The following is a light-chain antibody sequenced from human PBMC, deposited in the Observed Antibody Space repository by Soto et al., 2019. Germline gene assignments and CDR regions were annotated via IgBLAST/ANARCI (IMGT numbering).Light chain of an antibody. CDR3: QQYDRSPTWT. CDR2: GAS. CDR1: QSVSSSY. V-gene: IGKV3-20*01. Sequence: EVVLTQSPGAPSLSPGERATLSCRASQSVSSSYLAWYQQKPGQAPRLLIYGASSRATGTPDRFSGSGSGTDFTLTISRLEAEDFAVYYCQQYDRSPTWTFGQGTKVDIK. J-gene: IGKJ1*01.